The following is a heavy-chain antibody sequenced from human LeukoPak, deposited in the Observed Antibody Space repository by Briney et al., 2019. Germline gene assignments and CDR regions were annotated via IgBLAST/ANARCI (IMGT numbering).Heavy chain of an antibody. J-gene: IGHJ3*02. CDR3: ARDQADAFDI. CDR1: GFTLSSYS. V-gene: IGHV3-21*01. Sequence: GGSLRLSCAASGFTLSSYSMNWVRQAPGKGLGWVSSISSSSSYIYYADSVKGRFAISRDNAKNSLYLQMNSLRAEDTAVYYCARDQADAFDIWGQGTMVTVSS. CDR2: ISSSSSYI.